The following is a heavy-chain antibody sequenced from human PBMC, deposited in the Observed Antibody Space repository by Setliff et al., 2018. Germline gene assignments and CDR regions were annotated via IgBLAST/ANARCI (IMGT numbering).Heavy chain of an antibody. Sequence: GGSLRLSCAASGFTFSSYAMSWVRQAPGKGLEWVSAISGSGGSTYYADSVKGRFTISRDNAKNSLYLQMNSLRAEDTAVYYCASVNNFYDFWSGYYGGYYFDYWGQGTLVTVSS. CDR2: ISGSGGST. CDR3: ASVNNFYDFWSGYYGGYYFDY. D-gene: IGHD3-3*01. V-gene: IGHV3-23*01. J-gene: IGHJ4*02. CDR1: GFTFSSYA.